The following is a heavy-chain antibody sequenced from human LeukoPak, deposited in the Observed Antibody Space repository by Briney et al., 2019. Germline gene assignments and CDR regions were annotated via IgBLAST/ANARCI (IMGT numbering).Heavy chain of an antibody. CDR1: GGSLCGSSYH. V-gene: IGHV4-39*01. CDR3: APTYSYTRGGYDY. Sequence: SETLSLTCTVSGGSLCGSSYHWGWIRQPPGKGLESIGSINYSWHTYYNPSLETRVTISVDSSKNQFSLKVTSVTAADTALYYCAPTYSYTRGGYDYWGPGTLVTVSS. J-gene: IGHJ4*02. CDR2: INYSWHT. D-gene: IGHD5-18*01.